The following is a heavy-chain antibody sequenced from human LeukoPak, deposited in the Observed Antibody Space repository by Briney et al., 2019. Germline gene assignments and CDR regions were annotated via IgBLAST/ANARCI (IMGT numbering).Heavy chain of an antibody. J-gene: IGHJ4*02. CDR3: TTSSGALDH. Sequence: GGSLRLSCAASGFTFSSYSMNWVRQAPGKGLEWLSYITGNSDTIYYADSVKGRFTISRDNAKNSLYLQMNSLRVEDTAVYYCTTSSGALDHWGQGTLVTVSS. V-gene: IGHV3-48*04. D-gene: IGHD4-17*01. CDR1: GFTFSSYS. CDR2: ITGNSDTI.